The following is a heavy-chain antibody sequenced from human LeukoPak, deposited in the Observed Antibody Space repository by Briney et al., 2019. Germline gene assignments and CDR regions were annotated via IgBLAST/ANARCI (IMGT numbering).Heavy chain of an antibody. Sequence: GGSLRLSCAASGFTFSSYAMHWVRQAPAKGLEWVSVISYDGSNKYYADSVKGRFTISRDNSKNTLYLQRNSLRAEDTAVYYCARGVVLESLVLDWLMNMDVWGQGTTVTVSS. D-gene: IGHD3-9*01. CDR3: ARGVVLESLVLDWLMNMDV. CDR1: GFTFSSYA. V-gene: IGHV3-30*04. CDR2: ISYDGSNK. J-gene: IGHJ6*02.